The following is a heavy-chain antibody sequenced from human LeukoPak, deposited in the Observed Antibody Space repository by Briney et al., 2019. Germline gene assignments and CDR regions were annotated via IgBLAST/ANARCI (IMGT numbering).Heavy chain of an antibody. V-gene: IGHV3-21*01. J-gene: IGHJ6*03. CDR1: GFAFSTYD. CDR3: ARESGIMVGDYYYYYMDV. Sequence: GGSLRLSCTASGFAFSTYDMNWVRQAPGKGLEWVSYISGGSTYIYYTDSVKGRFTISRDNAKNFLNLQMESLSAEDTAVYYCARESGIMVGDYYYYYMDVWGIGTTVTVSS. D-gene: IGHD1-26*01. CDR2: ISGGSTYI.